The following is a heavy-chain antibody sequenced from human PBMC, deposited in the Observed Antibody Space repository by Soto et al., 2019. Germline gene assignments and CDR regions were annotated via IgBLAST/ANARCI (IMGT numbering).Heavy chain of an antibody. CDR2: IIPVFGIA. Sequence: GASVKVSCKASRGTFSRYSFTWVRQAPGHGLEWMGRIIPVFGIASYAQKFQGRVTITADKSTSTAYMELSSLRSEDTAVYYCAREDRDRETGLVPAAIDGMDVWGQGTTVTVSS. V-gene: IGHV1-69*04. J-gene: IGHJ6*02. CDR3: AREDRDRETGLVPAAIDGMDV. D-gene: IGHD2-2*01. CDR1: RGTFSRYS.